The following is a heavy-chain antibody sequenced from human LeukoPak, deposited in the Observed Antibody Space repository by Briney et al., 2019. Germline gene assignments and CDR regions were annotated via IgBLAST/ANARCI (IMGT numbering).Heavy chain of an antibody. D-gene: IGHD3-3*01. J-gene: IGHJ4*02. Sequence: QPGGSLRLSCAASGFTLSSYWMSWVRQAPGKGLEWVANIKQDGSEKYYVDSVKGRFTISRDNAKNSLYLQMNSLRAEDTAVYYCATTLRLIEWLPAYFDYWGQGTLVTVSS. V-gene: IGHV3-7*01. CDR1: GFTLSSYW. CDR3: ATTLRLIEWLPAYFDY. CDR2: IKQDGSEK.